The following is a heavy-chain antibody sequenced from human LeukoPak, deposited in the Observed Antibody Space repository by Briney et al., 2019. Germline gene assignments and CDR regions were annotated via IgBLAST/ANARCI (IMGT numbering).Heavy chain of an antibody. CDR1: GFTFSSYS. J-gene: IGHJ4*02. Sequence: GGSLRLSCAASGFTFSSYSMNWVRQAPGKGLEWVSYISGSGSTMYYADSVKGRFTIYRGNDKNSLSLQMNSLRAEDTAVYYCARDGGPADYDIWSAYYDYWGQGALVTVSS. D-gene: IGHD3-3*01. CDR3: ARDGGPADYDIWSAYYDY. CDR2: ISGSGSTM. V-gene: IGHV3-48*01.